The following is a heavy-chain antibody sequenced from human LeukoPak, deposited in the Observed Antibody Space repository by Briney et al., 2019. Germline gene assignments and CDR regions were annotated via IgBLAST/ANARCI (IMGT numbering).Heavy chain of an antibody. CDR1: GLSFSSYA. D-gene: IGHD3-9*01. CDR3: AKDQENDILTDAFDI. CDR2: ISSSGDST. J-gene: IGHJ3*02. V-gene: IGHV3-23*01. Sequence: GGSLRLSCAASGLSFSSYAMSWVRQAPGKGLEWASSISSSGDSTYYTNSVKGRFTISRDNSKNTLYLQMNSLRAEDTAVYYCAKDQENDILTDAFDIWGQGTMVTVSS.